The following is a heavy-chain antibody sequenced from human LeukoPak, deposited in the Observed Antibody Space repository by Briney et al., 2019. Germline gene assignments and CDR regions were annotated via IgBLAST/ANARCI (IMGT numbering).Heavy chain of an antibody. CDR2: ITSKTDGETA. D-gene: IGHD3-10*01. Sequence: GGSLRLSCVASGFTFSNAWMTWVRQAPGRGLEWVGRITSKTDGETALYAAPVKGRLTISGDDSQNTLYLQMNSLKIEDTAVYYCTLYDSGKIDYWGQGTLVTVSS. CDR3: TLYDSGKIDY. CDR1: GFTFSNAW. J-gene: IGHJ4*02. V-gene: IGHV3-15*01.